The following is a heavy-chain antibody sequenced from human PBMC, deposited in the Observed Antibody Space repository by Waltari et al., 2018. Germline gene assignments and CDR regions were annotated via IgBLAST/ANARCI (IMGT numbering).Heavy chain of an antibody. D-gene: IGHD4-17*01. CDR3: ARGVTTVSWGNFEH. J-gene: IGHJ1*01. Sequence: PGLVKPSQTLSLTCTVSGGSISSGGYSWSWVRQHPGKGLEWIGYIYYSGSTYYNPSLKSLVTISVDTSKNQFSLKLSSVTAADTAVYYCARGVTTVSWGNFEHWGQGTLVTVSS. CDR2: IYYSGST. V-gene: IGHV4-31*01. CDR1: GGSISSGGYS.